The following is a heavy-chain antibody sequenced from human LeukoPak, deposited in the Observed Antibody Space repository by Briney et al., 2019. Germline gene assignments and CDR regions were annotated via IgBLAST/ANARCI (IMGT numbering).Heavy chain of an antibody. CDR1: GGSISSSSYY. Sequence: SETLSLTCTVSGGSISSSSYYWGWIRQPPGKGLEWIGSIYYSGSTYYNPSLKSRVTISVDTSKNQFSLKLSSVTAADTAVYYCARGRSNYHTPYYYYYMDAWGKGTTVTVSS. J-gene: IGHJ6*03. D-gene: IGHD4-11*01. CDR3: ARGRSNYHTPYYYYYMDA. V-gene: IGHV4-39*07. CDR2: IYYSGST.